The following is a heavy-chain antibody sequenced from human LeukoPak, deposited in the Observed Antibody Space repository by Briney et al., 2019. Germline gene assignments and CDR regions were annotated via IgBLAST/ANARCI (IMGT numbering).Heavy chain of an antibody. V-gene: IGHV3-23*01. CDR2: ISGSGGST. CDR3: AKPLMTTVRPGYYYGMDV. D-gene: IGHD4-17*01. CDR1: GFTFSSYA. Sequence: GGSLRLSCAASGFTFSSYAMSWVRQAPGKGLEWVSAISGSGGSTYYVDSVKGRFTISRDNSKNTLYLQMNSLRAEDTAVYYCAKPLMTTVRPGYYYGMDVWGQGTTVTVSS. J-gene: IGHJ6*02.